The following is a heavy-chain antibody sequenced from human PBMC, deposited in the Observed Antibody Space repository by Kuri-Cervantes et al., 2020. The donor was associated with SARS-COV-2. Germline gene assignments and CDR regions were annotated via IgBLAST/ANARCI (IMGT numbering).Heavy chain of an antibody. V-gene: IGHV3-66*02. CDR1: GFTFSSYS. Sequence: GESLKISCAASGFTFSSYSMNWVRQAPGKGLEWVSVIYSGGSTYYADSVKGRFTISRDNSKNTLYLQMNSLRAEDTAVYYCAPPVGGNSVPSTWGQGTLVTVSS. CDR2: IYSGGST. CDR3: APPVGGNSVPST. D-gene: IGHD4-23*01. J-gene: IGHJ5*02.